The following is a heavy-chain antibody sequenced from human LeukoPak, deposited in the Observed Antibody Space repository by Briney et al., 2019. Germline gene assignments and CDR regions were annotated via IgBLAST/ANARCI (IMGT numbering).Heavy chain of an antibody. CDR1: GGSISIYY. Sequence: SETLSLTCTVSGGSISIYYWSWIRQPPGKGLEWLGYVYNSGSTDYNPSLKSRVTISADTSKNQFSLKLSSVTAADTAVYYCARGPRGYSYGWGQGTLVTVSS. CDR2: VYNSGST. D-gene: IGHD5-18*01. J-gene: IGHJ4*02. CDR3: ARGPRGYSYG. V-gene: IGHV4-59*01.